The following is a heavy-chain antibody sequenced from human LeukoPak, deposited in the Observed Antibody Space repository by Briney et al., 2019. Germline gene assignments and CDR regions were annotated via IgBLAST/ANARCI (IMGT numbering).Heavy chain of an antibody. CDR1: GYTFTSYD. V-gene: IGHV1-8*03. J-gene: IGHJ4*02. D-gene: IGHD6-6*01. Sequence: ASVKVSCKAFGYTFTSYDINWVRQATGQGLEWMGWMNPNSGNTGYAQKFQGRVTITRNTSISTAYMELSSLRSEDTAVYYCAVGYSSSPLDYWGQGTLVTVSS. CDR3: AVGYSSSPLDY. CDR2: MNPNSGNT.